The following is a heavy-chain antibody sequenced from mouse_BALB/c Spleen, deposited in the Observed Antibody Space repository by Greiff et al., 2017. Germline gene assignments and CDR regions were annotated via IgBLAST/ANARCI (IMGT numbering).Heavy chain of an antibody. J-gene: IGHJ2*01. CDR2: ISSGGSYT. Sequence: EVQGVESGGDLVKPGGSLKLSCAASGFTFSSYGMSWVRQTPDKRLEWVATISSGGSYTYYPDSVKGRFTISRDNAKNTLYLQMSSLKSEDTAMYYCARQEYEGIDYWGQGTTLTVSS. CDR1: GFTFSSYG. V-gene: IGHV5-6*01. D-gene: IGHD2-10*02. CDR3: ARQEYEGIDY.